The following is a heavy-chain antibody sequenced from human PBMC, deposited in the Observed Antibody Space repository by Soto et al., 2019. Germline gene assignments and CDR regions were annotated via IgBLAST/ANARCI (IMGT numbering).Heavy chain of an antibody. J-gene: IGHJ4*02. CDR3: VSPSDTARTPGFDY. CDR2: IGSSTSYI. Sequence: GGSLRLSCAASGFTFSTYSMNRVRQAPGKGLEWVSSIGSSTSYIYYADSVKGRFTISRDNANNSLYLQMNSLRAEDTAVYYCVSPSDTARTPGFDYWGRGTLVTVSS. D-gene: IGHD5-18*01. V-gene: IGHV3-21*01. CDR1: GFTFSTYS.